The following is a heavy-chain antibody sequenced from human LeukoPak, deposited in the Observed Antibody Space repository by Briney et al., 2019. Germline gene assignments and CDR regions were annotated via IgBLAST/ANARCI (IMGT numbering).Heavy chain of an antibody. D-gene: IGHD5-12*01. J-gene: IGHJ3*02. CDR3: ARDLGGDSGYDYDAFDI. CDR2: IYSGGST. V-gene: IGHV3-53*01. Sequence: GGSLRLSCAASGFTFSSYAMSWVRQAPGKGLEWVSVIYSGGSTYYADSVKGRFTISRDNSKNTLYLQMNSLRAEDTAVYYCARDLGGDSGYDYDAFDIWGQGTMVTVSS. CDR1: GFTFSSYA.